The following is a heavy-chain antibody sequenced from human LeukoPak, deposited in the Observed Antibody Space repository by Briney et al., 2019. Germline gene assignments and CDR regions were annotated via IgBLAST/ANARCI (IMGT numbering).Heavy chain of an antibody. CDR3: AKDHGLDCSGGSCYTFDY. CDR2: IWYDGSNK. J-gene: IGHJ4*02. Sequence: GGSLRLSCAASGFTFSSYGMHWVRQAPGKGLEWVAVIWYDGSNKYYADSVKGRFTISRDNSKNTLYLQMNSLRAEDTAVYYCAKDHGLDCSGGSCYTFDYWGQGTLVTVSS. CDR1: GFTFSSYG. V-gene: IGHV3-30*02. D-gene: IGHD2-15*01.